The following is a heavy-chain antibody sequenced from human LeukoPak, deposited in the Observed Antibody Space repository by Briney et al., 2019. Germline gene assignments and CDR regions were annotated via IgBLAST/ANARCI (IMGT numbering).Heavy chain of an antibody. V-gene: IGHV4-38-2*02. CDR1: GYSISSGYY. D-gene: IGHD5-12*01. J-gene: IGHJ4*02. CDR3: ARFRQWLRAIDY. Sequence: SETLSLTCTVSGYSISSGYYWGWIRQPPGKGLEWIGSIYHSGSTYYNPSLKSRVTISVDTSKNQFSLKLSSVTAADTAVYYCARFRQWLRAIDYWGQGTLVTVSS. CDR2: IYHSGST.